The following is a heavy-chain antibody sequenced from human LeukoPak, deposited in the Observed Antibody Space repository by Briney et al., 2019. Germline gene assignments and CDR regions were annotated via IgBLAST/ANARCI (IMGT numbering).Heavy chain of an antibody. Sequence: GGSLRLPCAAAGFTFSSYWMSWVRQAPGKGLEWVANIKQDGSEKYYVDSVKGRLTISRDNAKDSLYLQMNSLRAEDTAVYYCARDRYFGYYFDYWGQGTLVTVSS. CDR1: GFTFSSYW. D-gene: IGHD3-9*01. V-gene: IGHV3-7*01. CDR3: ARDRYFGYYFDY. CDR2: IKQDGSEK. J-gene: IGHJ4*02.